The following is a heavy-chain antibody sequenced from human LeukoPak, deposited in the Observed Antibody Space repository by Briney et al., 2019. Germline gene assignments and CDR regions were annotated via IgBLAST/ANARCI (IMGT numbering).Heavy chain of an antibody. CDR2: ISSSGSTI. J-gene: IGHJ5*02. CDR3: ARDWARITMVRGVIISPMHWFDP. V-gene: IGHV3-48*04. Sequence: GGSLRLSCAASGFTFSSYSMNWVRQAPGKGLEWVSYISSSGSTIYYADSVKGRFTISRDNAKNSLYLQMNSLRAEDTAVYYCARDWARITMVRGVIISPMHWFDPWGQGTLVTVSS. D-gene: IGHD3-10*01. CDR1: GFTFSSYS.